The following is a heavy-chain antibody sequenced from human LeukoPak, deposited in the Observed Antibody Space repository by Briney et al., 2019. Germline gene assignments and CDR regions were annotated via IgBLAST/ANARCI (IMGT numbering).Heavy chain of an antibody. J-gene: IGHJ4*02. D-gene: IGHD3-3*01. V-gene: IGHV3-30*02. CDR2: IRYDGSNK. Sequence: GGSLRLSCAASGFTVSSNYMSWVRQAPGKGLEWVAFIRYDGSNKYYADSVKGRFTISRDNSENTLYLQMNSLRAEDTAVYYCAKVLGIFSDYWGQGTLVTVSS. CDR1: GFTVSSNY. CDR3: AKVLGIFSDY.